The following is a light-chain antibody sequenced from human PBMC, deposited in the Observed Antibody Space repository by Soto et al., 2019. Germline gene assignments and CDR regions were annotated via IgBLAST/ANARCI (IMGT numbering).Light chain of an antibody. J-gene: IGKJ2*01. CDR3: QQYSVYSYT. CDR2: AAS. Sequence: DIQLTQSPSFLSASVGDRVTITCRASQGISSYLAWYQQKPGKAPKLLIYAASTLQSGVPSRFSGSGSGTEFTLTISSLQPEDFATYYCQQYSVYSYTFGQGTKLEIK. V-gene: IGKV1-9*01. CDR1: QGISSY.